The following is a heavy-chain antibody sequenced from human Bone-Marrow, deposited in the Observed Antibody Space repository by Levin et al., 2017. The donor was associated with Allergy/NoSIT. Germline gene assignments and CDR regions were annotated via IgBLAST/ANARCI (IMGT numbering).Heavy chain of an antibody. CDR1: GFTFSSYG. Sequence: PGGSLRLSCAASGFTFSSYGMHWVRQAPGKGLEWVAVIWYDGSNKYYADSVKGRFTISRDNSKNTLYLQMNSLRAEDTAVYYCAREAPHSSWSEPDAFDSWGQGTMVTVSS. CDR3: AREAPHSSWSEPDAFDS. V-gene: IGHV3-33*01. CDR2: IWYDGSNK. J-gene: IGHJ3*02. D-gene: IGHD6-13*01.